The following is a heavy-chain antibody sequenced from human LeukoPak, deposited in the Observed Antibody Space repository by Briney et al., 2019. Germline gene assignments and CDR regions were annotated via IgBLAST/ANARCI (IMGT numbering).Heavy chain of an antibody. CDR1: GYSFTSYW. CDR3: ARSDRGYSYGFHYFDY. Sequence: GESLKISCKGSGYSFTSYWIGWVRQMPGKGLEWMGIIYPGDSDTRYSPSFQGQVTISADKSISTAYLQWSSLKASDTAMYYCARSDRGYSYGFHYFDYWGQGTLVTVSP. CDR2: IYPGDSDT. J-gene: IGHJ4*02. D-gene: IGHD5-18*01. V-gene: IGHV5-51*01.